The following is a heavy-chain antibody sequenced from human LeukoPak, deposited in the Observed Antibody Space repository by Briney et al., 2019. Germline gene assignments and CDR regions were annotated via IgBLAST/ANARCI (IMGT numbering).Heavy chain of an antibody. J-gene: IGHJ4*02. CDR2: INTYKGNT. D-gene: IGHD3-22*01. V-gene: IGHV1-18*01. Sequence: ASVKVSCKASGYRFTSYGIAWVRQAPGQGLEWMGWINTYKGNTIYAQKFQGRVTMTTDTSTSTAYMELRSLRSDGTAVYYCARLAGDSSGYDYWGQGTLVTVSS. CDR3: ARLAGDSSGYDY. CDR1: GYRFTSYG.